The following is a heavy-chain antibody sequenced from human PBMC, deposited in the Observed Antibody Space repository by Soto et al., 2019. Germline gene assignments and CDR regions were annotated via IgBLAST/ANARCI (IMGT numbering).Heavy chain of an antibody. CDR2: IIPIFGTA. V-gene: IGHV1-69*06. D-gene: IGHD6-19*01. J-gene: IGHJ4*02. CDR1: GGTFSSYA. CDR3: AKEFITGYSSGWSLDY. Sequence: SVKVSCKASGGTFSSYAISWVRQAPGQGLEWMGGIIPIFGTANYAQKFQGRVTITADNSKNTLYLQMNSLRAEDTAVYYCAKEFITGYSSGWSLDYWGQGTLVTVSS.